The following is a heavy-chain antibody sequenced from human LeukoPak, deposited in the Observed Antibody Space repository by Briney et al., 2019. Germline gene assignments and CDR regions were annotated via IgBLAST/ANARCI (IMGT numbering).Heavy chain of an antibody. CDR2: ISYSGDTT. J-gene: IGHJ4*02. V-gene: IGHV3-23*01. CDR3: AKTAAAAGPTRHFDF. D-gene: IGHD6-13*01. Sequence: GGSLRLSCAASGFTFSSYSMNWLRQAPGKGLEWVSVISYSGDTTYYADSVKGRFTFSRDNSRNTLYLQMNNLRVEDTAIYYCAKTAAAAGPTRHFDFWGQGSLVTVSS. CDR1: GFTFSSYS.